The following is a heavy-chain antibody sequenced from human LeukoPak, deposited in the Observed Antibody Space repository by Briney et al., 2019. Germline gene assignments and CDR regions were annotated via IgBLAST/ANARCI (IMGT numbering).Heavy chain of an antibody. Sequence: GASVKVSCKASGYTFTSYGISWVRQAPGQGLEWMGWISAYNGNTNYAQKLQGRVTMTTDTSTSTAYMELRSLRSDDTAVYYCAREEPYSYGYQHFDYWGQGTLVTVSS. J-gene: IGHJ4*02. D-gene: IGHD5-18*01. CDR1: GYTFTSYG. CDR2: ISAYNGNT. V-gene: IGHV1-18*01. CDR3: AREEPYSYGYQHFDY.